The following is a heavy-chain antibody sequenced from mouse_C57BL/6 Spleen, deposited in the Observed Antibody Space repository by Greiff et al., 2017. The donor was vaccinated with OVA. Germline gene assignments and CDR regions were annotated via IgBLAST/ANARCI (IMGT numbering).Heavy chain of an antibody. Sequence: VQLQQSGAELVRPGASVKLSCKASGYTFTDYYINWVKQRPGQGLEWIARIYPGSGNTYYNEKFKGKATLTAEKSSSTAYMQLSSLTSEDSAVYFCARFYDGYLGYWGQGTTLTVSS. D-gene: IGHD2-3*01. CDR1: GYTFTDYY. J-gene: IGHJ2*01. CDR3: ARFYDGYLGY. V-gene: IGHV1-76*01. CDR2: IYPGSGNT.